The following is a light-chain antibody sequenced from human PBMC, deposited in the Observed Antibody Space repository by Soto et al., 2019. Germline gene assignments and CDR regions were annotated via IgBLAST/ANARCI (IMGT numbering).Light chain of an antibody. Sequence: DIQMTQSPSTLSAFVGDRVTITCRASPGINSWLAWYQQKPGKAPKLLIYKASNLVSGVPSRFSGSGSRTEFTLTISSLQPDDFATYYCQHYNTSPLTFGGGTKVEIK. CDR3: QHYNTSPLT. CDR1: PGINSW. V-gene: IGKV1-5*03. CDR2: KAS. J-gene: IGKJ4*01.